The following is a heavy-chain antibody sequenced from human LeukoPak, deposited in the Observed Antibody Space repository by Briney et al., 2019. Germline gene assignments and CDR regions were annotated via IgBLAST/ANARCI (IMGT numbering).Heavy chain of an antibody. Sequence: GGSLRLSCAASGFTFSSYAMSWVRQAPGKGLEWVSAISGSGGSTYYADSVKGRFTISRDNSKNTLYLQMNSLRAEDTAAYYCATQNRCSGGSCYPQGYVNYWGQGTLVTVSS. V-gene: IGHV3-23*01. CDR2: ISGSGGST. CDR3: ATQNRCSGGSCYPQGYVNY. D-gene: IGHD2-15*01. CDR1: GFTFSSYA. J-gene: IGHJ4*02.